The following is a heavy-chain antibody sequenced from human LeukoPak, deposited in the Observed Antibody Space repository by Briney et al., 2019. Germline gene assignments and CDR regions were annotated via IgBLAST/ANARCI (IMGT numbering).Heavy chain of an antibody. CDR2: IIPIFGTA. CDR1: GGTFSSYA. V-gene: IGHV1-69*05. CDR3: ARDYYDSSGYYYAHDY. D-gene: IGHD3-22*01. Sequence: SVKVSCKASGGTFSSYAISWVRQAPGQGLEWMGRIIPIFGTANYAQKFQGRVTITTDESTSTAYMELSSLSSEDTAVYYCARDYYDSSGYYYAHDYWGQGTLVTVSS. J-gene: IGHJ4*02.